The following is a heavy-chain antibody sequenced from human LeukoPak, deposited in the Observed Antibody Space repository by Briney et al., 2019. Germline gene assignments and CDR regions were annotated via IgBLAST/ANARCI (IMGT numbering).Heavy chain of an antibody. V-gene: IGHV4-59*01. CDR3: ARFGILRYFDY. D-gene: IGHD3-16*01. CDR2: IYYSGST. Sequence: SETLSLTCTVSGGSISSYYWSWIRQPPGKGLEWIGYIYYSGSTNYNPSLKSRVTISVDTSKSQFSLKLSSVTAADTAVYYCARFGILRYFDYWGQGTLVTVSS. J-gene: IGHJ4*02. CDR1: GGSISSYY.